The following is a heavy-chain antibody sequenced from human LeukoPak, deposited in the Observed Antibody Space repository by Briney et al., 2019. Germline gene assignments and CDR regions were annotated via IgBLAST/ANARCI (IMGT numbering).Heavy chain of an antibody. CDR1: GYSISSGYY. J-gene: IGHJ4*02. D-gene: IGHD4-17*01. CDR2: IYHSGST. CDR3: ARAGDDYGDYGDFDY. Sequence: PSETLSLTCTVSGYSISSGYYWGWIRQPPGKGLEWIGSIYHSGSTYYNPSLKSRVTISVDTSKNQFSLKLSSVTAADTAVYYCARAGDDYGDYGDFDYWGQGTLVTVSS. V-gene: IGHV4-38-2*02.